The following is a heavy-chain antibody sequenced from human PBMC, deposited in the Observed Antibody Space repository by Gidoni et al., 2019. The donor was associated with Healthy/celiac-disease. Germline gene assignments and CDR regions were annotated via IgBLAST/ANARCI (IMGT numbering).Heavy chain of an antibody. V-gene: IGHV1-8*01. J-gene: IGHJ5*02. CDR1: GYTFTSYD. CDR2: MNPNSGNT. CDR3: ARSGYDFWSGYYSNWFDP. D-gene: IGHD3-3*01. Sequence: QVQLVQSGAEVKKPGASVTVSCKASGYTFTSYDINWVRQATGQGLEWMGWMNPNSGNTGYAQKFQGRVTMTRNTSISTAYMELSSLRSEDTAVYYCARSGYDFWSGYYSNWFDPWGQGTLVTVSS.